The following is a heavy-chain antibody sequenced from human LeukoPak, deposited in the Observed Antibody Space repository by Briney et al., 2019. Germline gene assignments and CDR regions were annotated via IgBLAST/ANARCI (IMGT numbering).Heavy chain of an antibody. CDR2: IGTTSNSM. Sequence: GGSLRLSCAASGFTFSSYSMNWVRQAPGKGLEWVSSIGTTSNSMYYADSLKGRFTISRDNAESSLYLQMNSLRVEDTAVYFCAREGITAMADAWNDYWGQGALVTVSS. CDR3: AREGITAMADAWNDY. J-gene: IGHJ4*02. CDR1: GFTFSSYS. V-gene: IGHV3-21*01. D-gene: IGHD5-18*01.